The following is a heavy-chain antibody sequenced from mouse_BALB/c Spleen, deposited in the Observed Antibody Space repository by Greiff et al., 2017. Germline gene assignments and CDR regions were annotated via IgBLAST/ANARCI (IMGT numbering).Heavy chain of an antibody. Sequence: DVHLVESGGGLVQPGGSRKLSCAASGFTFSSFGMHWVRQAPEKGLEWVAYISSGSSTIYYADTVKGRFTISRDNPKNTLFLQMTSLRSEDTAMYYCARHGSSHFDYWGQGTTLTVSS. CDR2: ISSGSSTI. CDR3: ARHGSSHFDY. J-gene: IGHJ2*01. D-gene: IGHD1-1*01. CDR1: GFTFSSFG. V-gene: IGHV5-17*02.